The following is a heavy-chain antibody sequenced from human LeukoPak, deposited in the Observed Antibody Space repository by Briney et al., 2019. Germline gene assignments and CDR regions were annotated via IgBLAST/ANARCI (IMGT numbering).Heavy chain of an antibody. CDR3: ARHLTTYSYGY. V-gene: IGHV1-18*01. D-gene: IGHD5-18*01. J-gene: IGHJ4*02. CDR1: GYTFTSYG. CDR2: ISAYNGNT. Sequence: GASVKVSCKAYGYTFTSYGISWVRQAPGQGLEWMGWISAYNGNTNYAQKIQGRVTMTTDTSTSTAYMELRSLRSDDTAVYYCARHLTTYSYGYWGQGTLVTVSS.